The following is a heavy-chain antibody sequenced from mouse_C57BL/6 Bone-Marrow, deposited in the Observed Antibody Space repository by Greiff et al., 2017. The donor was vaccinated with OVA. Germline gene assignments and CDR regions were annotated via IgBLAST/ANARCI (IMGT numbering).Heavy chain of an antibody. V-gene: IGHV14-4*01. CDR1: GFNIKDDY. Sequence: VQLQQSGAELVRPGASVKLSCTASGFNIKDDYMHWVKQRPEQGLEWIGWIDPENGDTEYASKFQGKATITADTSSNTAYLQLSSLTSEDTADDYCTAAGRPGGFAYWGQGTLVTVSA. CDR3: TAAGRPGGFAY. CDR2: IDPENGDT. J-gene: IGHJ3*01.